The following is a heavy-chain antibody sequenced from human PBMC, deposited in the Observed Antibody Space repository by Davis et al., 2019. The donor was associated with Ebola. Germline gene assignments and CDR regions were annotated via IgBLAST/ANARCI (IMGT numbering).Heavy chain of an antibody. V-gene: IGHV3-7*01. D-gene: IGHD2-2*01. CDR3: ARGLVDLFDY. Sequence: GESLKISCAASGFTFSSYWMSWVRQAPGKGLEWVANIKQDGSEKYYVDSVKGRFTISRDNAKNSLYLQMNSLRAEDTAVYYCARGLVDLFDYWGQGTLVTVSS. J-gene: IGHJ4*02. CDR2: IKQDGSEK. CDR1: GFTFSSYW.